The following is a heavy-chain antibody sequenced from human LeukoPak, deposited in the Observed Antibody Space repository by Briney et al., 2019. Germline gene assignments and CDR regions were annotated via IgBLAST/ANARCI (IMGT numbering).Heavy chain of an antibody. J-gene: IGHJ4*02. V-gene: IGHV4-39*07. D-gene: IGHD2-21*02. CDR2: VYFSGST. CDR1: GGSIDTSSYY. Sequence: SETLSLTCNVSGGSIDTSSYYWGWIRQPPGKNLEWIGSVYFSGSTYYNPSLKSRATISIDTSKNHFSLKLSSVTAADTALYYCARAVVVTAPFDYWGQGTLVTVSS. CDR3: ARAVVVTAPFDY.